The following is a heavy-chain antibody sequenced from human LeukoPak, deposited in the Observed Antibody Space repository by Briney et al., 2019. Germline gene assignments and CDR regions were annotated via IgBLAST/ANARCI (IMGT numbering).Heavy chain of an antibody. J-gene: IGHJ4*02. D-gene: IGHD3-9*01. CDR1: GFTVNNNY. CDR3: AKHIRYFDWYDY. V-gene: IGHV3-66*04. Sequence: PGGSLRLSCAASGFTVNNNYMSWVRQAPGKGLEWVSVIYSGGSTYYADSVKGRFTISRDNSKNTLYLQMNSLRAEDTAVFYCAKHIRYFDWYDYWGQGTLVTVSS. CDR2: IYSGGST.